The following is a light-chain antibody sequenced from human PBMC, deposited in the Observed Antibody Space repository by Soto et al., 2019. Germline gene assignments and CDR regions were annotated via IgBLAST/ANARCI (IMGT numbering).Light chain of an antibody. CDR1: QTVGGNY. CDR2: GAS. CDR3: QQYGASRA. J-gene: IGKJ1*01. V-gene: IGKV3-20*01. Sequence: ESVLTQSPGTLSLSPGDGATLSCRASQTVGGNYLAWYQQRPGQAPRLLIYGASNRATGIPDRFSGSGSGTDFTLTISRLEPEDFAVYFCQQYGASRAFGQGTRVEIK.